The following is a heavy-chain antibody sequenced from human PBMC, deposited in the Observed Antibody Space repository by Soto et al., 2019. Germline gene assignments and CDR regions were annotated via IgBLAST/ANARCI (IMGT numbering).Heavy chain of an antibody. V-gene: IGHV1-69*13. D-gene: IGHD2-15*01. CDR2: IIPIFGTA. CDR1: GGTFSSYA. J-gene: IGHJ4*02. CDR3: ARSCGGASCYSIY. Sequence: SVKVSCKASGGTFSSYAISWVRQAPGQGLEWMGGIIPIFGTANYAQKFQGRVTITADESTSTAYMELSSLRSEDTAVYYCARSCGGASCYSIYWGPGTLVTVSS.